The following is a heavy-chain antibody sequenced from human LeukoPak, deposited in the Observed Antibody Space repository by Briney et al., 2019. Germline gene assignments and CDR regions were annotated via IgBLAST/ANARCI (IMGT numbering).Heavy chain of an antibody. CDR1: GGSISSSTYY. CDR2: FSYSGSA. V-gene: IGHV4-39*01. Sequence: SETLSLTCSVSGGSISSSTYYWVWLRQPPGRGLDWIGAFSYSGSAYYNPSLKSRVTISVDTSKSQFSLNLNSVTAADTAVYYCARCCLQRDGDNGGGDYWGQGTLVTVSS. CDR3: ARCCLQRDGDNGGGDY. D-gene: IGHD4-17*01. J-gene: IGHJ4*02.